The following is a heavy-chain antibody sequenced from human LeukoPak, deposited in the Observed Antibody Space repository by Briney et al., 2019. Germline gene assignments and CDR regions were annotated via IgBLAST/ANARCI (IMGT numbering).Heavy chain of an antibody. D-gene: IGHD5-18*01. CDR3: ARVGNSYDLTPPPFDY. CDR1: GGSIRSSSYY. V-gene: IGHV4-39*07. CDR2: IYYSGST. Sequence: PSETLSLTCSVSGGSIRSSSYYWDWIRQPPGKGPEWIGSIYYSGSTNYNPSLKSRVTISVDTSKNQFSLKLSSVTAADTAVYYCARVGNSYDLTPPPFDYWGQGTLVTVSS. J-gene: IGHJ4*02.